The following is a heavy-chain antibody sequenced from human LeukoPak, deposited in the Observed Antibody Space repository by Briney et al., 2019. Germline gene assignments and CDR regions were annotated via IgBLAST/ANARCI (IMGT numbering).Heavy chain of an antibody. V-gene: IGHV3-7*01. CDR3: ARDWGYYDSSGYSDAFDI. CDR2: IKQDGSEK. Sequence: PGGSLRLSCAASGFTFSSYWMSWVRQAPGKGLEWVANIKQDGSEKYYVDSVKGRFTISRDNAKNSLYLQMNSLRAEDTAVYYCARDWGYYDSSGYSDAFDIWGQGTMVTVSS. J-gene: IGHJ3*02. D-gene: IGHD3-22*01. CDR1: GFTFSSYW.